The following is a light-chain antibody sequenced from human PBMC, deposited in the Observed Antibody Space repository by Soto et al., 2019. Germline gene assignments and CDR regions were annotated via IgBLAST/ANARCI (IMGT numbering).Light chain of an antibody. CDR3: GSWDSSLSAYV. J-gene: IGLJ1*01. CDR2: DDD. CDR1: SFNIGGNS. V-gene: IGLV1-51*01. Sequence: QSVLTQPPSVSAAPGQRVTISCSGSSFNIGGNSVSWYQQLPGTAPKLLIYDDDKRPSGIPDRFSGSKSGTSATLGITGFQTGDEADYYCGSWDSSLSAYVFGTGTKVHRP.